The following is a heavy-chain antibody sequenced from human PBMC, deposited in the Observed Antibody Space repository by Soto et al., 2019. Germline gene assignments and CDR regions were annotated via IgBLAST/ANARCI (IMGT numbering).Heavy chain of an antibody. D-gene: IGHD2-15*01. CDR2: ISYSGNT. CDR3: AGLRGYAGSPIDY. Sequence: SETLSLTCTVSGGSIISGYWSWIRQPPGKGLEWIGYISYSGNTNYNPSLKSRVTMSVDTPKNQFSLRLSSVTTADTAVYYCAGLRGYAGSPIDYWGQGTLVTVSS. J-gene: IGHJ4*02. V-gene: IGHV4-59*01. CDR1: GGSIISGY.